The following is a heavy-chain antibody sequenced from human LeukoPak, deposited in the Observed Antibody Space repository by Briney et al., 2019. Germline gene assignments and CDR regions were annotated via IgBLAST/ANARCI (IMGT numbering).Heavy chain of an antibody. CDR2: IYYSGST. D-gene: IGHD2-2*01. V-gene: IGHV4-59*12. J-gene: IGHJ6*02. CDR3: ARGRRVVVVPAPRNYYYYYGMDV. CDR1: GGSISNYY. Sequence: SETLSLTCTVSGGSISNYYWSWVRQPPGKGLEWIGYIYYSGSTNYNPSLKSRVTIPVDTSKNQFSLKLSSVTAADTAVYYCARGRRVVVVPAPRNYYYYYGMDVWGQGTTVTVSS.